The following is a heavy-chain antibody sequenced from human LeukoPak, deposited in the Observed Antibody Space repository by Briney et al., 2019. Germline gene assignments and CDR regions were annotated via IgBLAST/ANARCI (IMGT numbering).Heavy chain of an antibody. CDR3: ARVRDSSGWYGGDY. J-gene: IGHJ4*02. CDR1: GGSVSSGSYY. V-gene: IGHV4-61*01. Sequence: SETLSLTCTVSGGSVSSGSYYWSWIRQPPGKGLEWIGYIYYSGSTNYNPSLKSRVTISVDASKNQFSLKLSSVTAADTAVYYCARVRDSSGWYGGDYWGQGTLVTVSS. CDR2: IYYSGST. D-gene: IGHD6-19*01.